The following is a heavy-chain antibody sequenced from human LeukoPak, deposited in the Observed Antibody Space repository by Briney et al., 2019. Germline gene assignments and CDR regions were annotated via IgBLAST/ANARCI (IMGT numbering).Heavy chain of an antibody. D-gene: IGHD6-13*01. J-gene: IGHJ4*02. CDR2: INGGGDIT. Sequence: GGSLRLSCAASGFTFSSYGMHWVRQARGKGLELDSSINGGGDITYYAESVKGRFTVSRDNSKNTLFLQMNSLRAEDTAVFYCAKRYGDSTGWFFDFWGQGSLVTVSS. CDR1: GFTFSSYG. V-gene: IGHV3-23*01. CDR3: AKRYGDSTGWFFDF.